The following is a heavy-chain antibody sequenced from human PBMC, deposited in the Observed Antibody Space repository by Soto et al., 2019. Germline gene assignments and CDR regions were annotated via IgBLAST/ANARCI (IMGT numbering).Heavy chain of an antibody. J-gene: IGHJ4*02. Sequence: QVQLQQWGAGLLKPSETLSLTCAVYGGSFSGYYWSWIRQPPGKGLEWIGEINHSGSTNYNPSLKSRVTISVDTSKNQFSLKLSSVTAADTAVYYCARGNTGFEYSSSSGWIFDYWGQGTLVTVSS. D-gene: IGHD6-6*01. CDR1: GGSFSGYY. V-gene: IGHV4-34*01. CDR3: ARGNTGFEYSSSSGWIFDY. CDR2: INHSGST.